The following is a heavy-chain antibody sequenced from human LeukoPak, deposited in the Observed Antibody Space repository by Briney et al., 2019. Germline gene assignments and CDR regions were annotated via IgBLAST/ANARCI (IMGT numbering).Heavy chain of an antibody. V-gene: IGHV3-23*01. CDR3: AKERRSSMDV. CDR2: ISSGGGST. D-gene: IGHD6-6*01. CDR1: GFTSSSYA. Sequence: PGGSLRLSCAASGFTSSSYAMSWVRQAPGKGLEWVSFISSGGGSTYHSDSVRGRFTISRDNANNTVSLYMHSLRAEDTAIYYCAKERRSSMDVWGNGTTVTVSS. J-gene: IGHJ6*03.